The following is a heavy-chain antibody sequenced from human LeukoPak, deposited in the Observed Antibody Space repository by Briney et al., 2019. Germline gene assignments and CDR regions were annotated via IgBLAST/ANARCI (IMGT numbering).Heavy chain of an antibody. Sequence: GGSLRLSCAASGFTFSDYSMSWVRQAPGKGLEWVSGIGGSGNSTYYADSVKGRFTISRDNSKNTLYLQMNSLRAEDTAVYYCAKDGYSGYDTPYYFDYWGQGTLVTVSS. J-gene: IGHJ4*02. V-gene: IGHV3-23*01. CDR3: AKDGYSGYDTPYYFDY. CDR2: IGGSGNST. D-gene: IGHD5-12*01. CDR1: GFTFSDYS.